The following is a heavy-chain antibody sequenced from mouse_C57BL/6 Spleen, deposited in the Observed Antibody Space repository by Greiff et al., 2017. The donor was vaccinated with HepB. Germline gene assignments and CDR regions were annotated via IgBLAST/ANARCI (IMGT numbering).Heavy chain of an antibody. CDR2: INPSNGGT. V-gene: IGHV1-53*01. Sequence: QVQLKQPGTELVKPGASVKLSCKASGYTFTSYWMHWVKQRPGQGLEWIGNINPSNGGTNYNEKFKSKATLTVDNSSSTAYMQLSSLTSEDSAVYYCARPSNWDGRGVDYWGQGTTLTVSS. D-gene: IGHD4-1*01. CDR1: GYTFTSYW. CDR3: ARPSNWDGRGVDY. J-gene: IGHJ2*01.